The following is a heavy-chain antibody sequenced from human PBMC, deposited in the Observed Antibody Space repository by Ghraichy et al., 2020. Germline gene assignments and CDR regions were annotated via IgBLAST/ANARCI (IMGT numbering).Heavy chain of an antibody. Sequence: GESLNISCAASGFTFSSYAMSWVRQAPGKGLEWVSAISGSGGSTYYADSVKGRFTISRDNSKNTLYLQMNSLRAEDTAVYYCVKGGDYYYYYGMDVWGQGTTVTVSS. D-gene: IGHD3-16*01. J-gene: IGHJ6*02. V-gene: IGHV3-23*01. CDR2: ISGSGGST. CDR3: VKGGDYYYYYGMDV. CDR1: GFTFSSYA.